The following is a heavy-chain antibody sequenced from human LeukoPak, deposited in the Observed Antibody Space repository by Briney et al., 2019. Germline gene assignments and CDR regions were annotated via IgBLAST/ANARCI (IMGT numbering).Heavy chain of an antibody. CDR1: GFSFSSYG. CDR3: ARIEGEHY. D-gene: IGHD1-26*01. V-gene: IGHV3-30*02. CDR2: IHYDGSTK. J-gene: IGHJ4*02. Sequence: GGSLRLSCGASGFSFSSYGIHWVRQAPGKGLEWLAFIHYDGSTKYYADSVKGRFTISRDNSKNTLYLLMNSLRPDDTGLYYCARIEGEHYWGQEPLVPVSS.